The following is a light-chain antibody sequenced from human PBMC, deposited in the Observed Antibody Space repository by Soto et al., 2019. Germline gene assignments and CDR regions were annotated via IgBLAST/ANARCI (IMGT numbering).Light chain of an antibody. J-gene: IGKJ1*01. CDR1: QSVGSN. CDR2: GAS. CDR3: QQYYNWWT. V-gene: IGKV3-15*01. Sequence: EIVMTQSPDTLYVSPGEGATLSCRASQSVGSNLAWYQQKPGQAPRLLIYGASTRVTGIPARFSGSGSGTEFTLTISSLQSEDFAVYHCQQYYNWWTFGQGTKVDIK.